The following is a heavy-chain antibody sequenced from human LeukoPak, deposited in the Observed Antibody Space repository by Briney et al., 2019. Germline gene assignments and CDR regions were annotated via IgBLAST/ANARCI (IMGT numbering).Heavy chain of an antibody. J-gene: IGHJ3*02. CDR1: GFTFSSYG. CDR3: AKAIEWESDYAFDI. D-gene: IGHD1-26*01. V-gene: IGHV3-30*18. Sequence: GGSLRLSCAASGFTFSSYGMHWVRQAPGKGLEWVAVISYDGSNKYYADSVKGRFTISRDNSKNTLYLQTNSLRAEDTAVYYCAKAIEWESDYAFDIWGQGTMVTVSS. CDR2: ISYDGSNK.